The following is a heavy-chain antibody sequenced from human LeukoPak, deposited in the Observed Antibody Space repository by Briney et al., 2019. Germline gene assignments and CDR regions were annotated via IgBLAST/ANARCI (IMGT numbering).Heavy chain of an antibody. CDR1: GFTFSSYA. D-gene: IGHD4/OR15-4a*01. J-gene: IGHJ4*02. CDR2: ISYDGSNK. V-gene: IGHV3-30*04. Sequence: AGGSLRLSCAASGFTFSSYAMHWVRQAPGKGLEWVAVISYDGSNKYYADSVKGRFTISRDNSKNTLYLQMNSLRAEDMAVYYCARRAGAYSHPYDYWGQGTLVTVSS. CDR3: ARRAGAYSHPYDY.